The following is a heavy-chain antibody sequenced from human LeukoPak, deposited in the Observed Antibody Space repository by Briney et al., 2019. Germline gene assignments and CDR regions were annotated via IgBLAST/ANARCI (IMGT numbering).Heavy chain of an antibody. CDR3: AREGGFCSSTSCQVYFYYGMDV. CDR2: IYYSGST. CDR1: GGSISSGDYS. D-gene: IGHD2-2*01. V-gene: IGHV4-30-4*01. Sequence: SETLSLTCTVSGGSISSGDYSWSWVRQPPGKGLEWIGYIYYSGSTYYNPSLKSRVSISVDTSKNQFSLKLSSVTATDTAVYYCAREGGFCSSTSCQVYFYYGMDVWGQGTTVTVSS. J-gene: IGHJ6*02.